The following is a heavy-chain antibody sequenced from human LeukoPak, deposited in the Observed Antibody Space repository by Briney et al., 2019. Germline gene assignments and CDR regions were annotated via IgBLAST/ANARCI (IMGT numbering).Heavy chain of an antibody. J-gene: IGHJ4*02. CDR1: GFNFNDAW. D-gene: IGHD1-7*01. Sequence: KSGGSLRLSCATSGFNFNDAWMNWVRQAPGKGLEWLGRIKSISYGGTIDYAAPVKGRFTISGDDSKNTLYLQMDSLETEDTAIYYCTRTWPGNTCFNFWGQGTLVTVSS. CDR2: IKSISYGGTI. V-gene: IGHV3-15*01. CDR3: TRTWPGNTCFNF.